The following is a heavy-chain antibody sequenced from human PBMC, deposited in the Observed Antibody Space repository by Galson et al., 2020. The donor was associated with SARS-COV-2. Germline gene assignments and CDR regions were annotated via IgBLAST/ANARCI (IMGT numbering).Heavy chain of an antibody. Sequence: SQTLSLTCTVSGGSISNYYWSWIRQPPGKGLDWVGYIYYSGRTNYNSSLKSRVTMSVDTSKNQFSLRLRSVTATDTAVYYCARHFEMGATHFDHWGQGILVTVSS. V-gene: IGHV4-59*08. J-gene: IGHJ4*02. CDR1: GGSISNYY. CDR2: IYYSGRT. D-gene: IGHD1-26*01. CDR3: ARHFEMGATHFDH.